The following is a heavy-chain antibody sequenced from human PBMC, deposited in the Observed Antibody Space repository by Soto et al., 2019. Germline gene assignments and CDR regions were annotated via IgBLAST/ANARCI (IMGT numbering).Heavy chain of an antibody. Sequence: SETLSLTCTVSGGSISSSSYYWGWIRQPPGKGLEWIGSIYYSGSTYYNPSLKSRVTISVDTSKNQFSLTLSSVTAADTAVYYCARLGYYASSGYNCFDPWGQGTLVTVSS. CDR2: IYYSGST. D-gene: IGHD3-22*01. V-gene: IGHV4-39*01. J-gene: IGHJ5*02. CDR1: GGSISSSSYY. CDR3: ARLGYYASSGYNCFDP.